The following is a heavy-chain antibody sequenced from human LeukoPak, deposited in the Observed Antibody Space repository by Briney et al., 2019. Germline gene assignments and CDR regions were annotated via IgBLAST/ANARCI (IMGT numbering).Heavy chain of an antibody. CDR3: AAGGNSWFDP. V-gene: IGHV4-59*08. Sequence: SETLSLTCTVSGGSISSYYRSWIRQPPGKGLEWIGYIYYSGSTNYNPSLKSRVTISVDTSKNQFSLKLSSVTAADMAVYYCAAGGNSWFDPWGQGTLVTVSS. J-gene: IGHJ5*02. CDR1: GGSISSYY. D-gene: IGHD4-23*01. CDR2: IYYSGST.